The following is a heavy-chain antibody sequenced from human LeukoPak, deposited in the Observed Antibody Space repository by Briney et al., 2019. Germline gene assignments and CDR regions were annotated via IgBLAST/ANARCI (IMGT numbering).Heavy chain of an antibody. V-gene: IGHV3-30-3*01. CDR2: ISYDGSNK. J-gene: IGHJ4*02. D-gene: IGHD6-19*01. CDR3: AKVRVAVAGTGAFDY. CDR1: GFTFSSYA. Sequence: GGSLRLSCAASGFTFSSYAMHWVRQAPGKGLEWVAVISYDGSNKYYADSVKGRFTISRDNSKNTLYLQMNSLRAEDTAVYYCAKVRVAVAGTGAFDYWGQGTLVTVSS.